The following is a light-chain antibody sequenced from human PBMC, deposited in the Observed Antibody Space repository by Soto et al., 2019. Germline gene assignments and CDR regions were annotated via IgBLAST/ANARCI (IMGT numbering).Light chain of an antibody. CDR2: DAS. CDR3: HHYRTYSGT. CDR1: QSISSY. V-gene: IGKV1-5*01. Sequence: DIQITQSPPSLSASVGDRVTITCPASQSISSYLYWYQQKPGKAPKLLIFDASSLESGVPSRFSGSGSGTEFTLTISSLQPDDFATYYCHHYRTYSGTFGQGTKVDIK. J-gene: IGKJ1*01.